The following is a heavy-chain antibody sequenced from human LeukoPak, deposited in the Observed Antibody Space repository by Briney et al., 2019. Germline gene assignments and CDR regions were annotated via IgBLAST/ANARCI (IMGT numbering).Heavy chain of an antibody. Sequence: GGSQRLSCAASGFTFSDYYMSWIRQAPGKGLEWVSYISSSGSTIYYADSVKGRFTISRDNSKNTLYLQMNSLRAEDTAVYYCARDNYLGYCSSTSCSFDYWGQGTLVTVSS. V-gene: IGHV3-11*04. CDR3: ARDNYLGYCSSTSCSFDY. J-gene: IGHJ4*02. CDR1: GFTFSDYY. CDR2: ISSSGSTI. D-gene: IGHD2-2*01.